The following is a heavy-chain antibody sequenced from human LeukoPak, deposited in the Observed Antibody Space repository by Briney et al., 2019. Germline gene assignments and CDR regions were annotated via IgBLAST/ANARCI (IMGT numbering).Heavy chain of an antibody. CDR2: IHTDGTST. Sequence: GGSLTLSCAASGFTFSSYWMHWVRHVPGEGPVCVSRIHTDGTSTTYADSVKGRFTISRENAKNSLYLQMNSLRAGDTAVYYCARGGNRYCSGGSCYMFDYWGQGTLVTVSS. J-gene: IGHJ4*02. D-gene: IGHD2-15*01. CDR3: ARGGNRYCSGGSCYMFDY. V-gene: IGHV3-74*01. CDR1: GFTFSSYW.